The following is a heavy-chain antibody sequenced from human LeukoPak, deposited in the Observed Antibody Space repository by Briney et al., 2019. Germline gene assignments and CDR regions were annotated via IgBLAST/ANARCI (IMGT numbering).Heavy chain of an antibody. CDR3: ARDSVVVVAAGDY. CDR1: GYTFTSYG. V-gene: IGHV1-18*01. D-gene: IGHD2-15*01. CDR2: ISAYNGNT. J-gene: IGHJ4*02. Sequence: ASVTVSCKASGYTFTSYGISWVRQAPGQGLEWMGWISAYNGNTNYAQKLQGRVTMTTDTSTSTAYTELRSLRSDDTAVYYCARDSVVVVAAGDYWGQGTLVTVSS.